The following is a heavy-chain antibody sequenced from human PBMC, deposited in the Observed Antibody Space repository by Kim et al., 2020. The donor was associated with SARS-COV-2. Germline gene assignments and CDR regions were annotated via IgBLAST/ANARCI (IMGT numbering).Heavy chain of an antibody. CDR2: IYYSGST. J-gene: IGHJ4*02. D-gene: IGHD3-22*01. V-gene: IGHV4-39*07. Sequence: SETLSLTCTVSGGSISSSSYYWGWIRQPPGKGLEWIGSIYYSGSTYYNPSLKSRVTISVDTSKNQFSLKLSSVTAADTAVYYCARKTSSTNYYDSSGYYPHYYFDYWGQGTLVTVSS. CDR1: GGSISSSSYY. CDR3: ARKTSSTNYYDSSGYYPHYYFDY.